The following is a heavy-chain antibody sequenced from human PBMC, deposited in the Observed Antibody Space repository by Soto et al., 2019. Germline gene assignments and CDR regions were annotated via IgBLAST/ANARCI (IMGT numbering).Heavy chain of an antibody. D-gene: IGHD6-19*01. CDR1: RDFFKEHDY. CDR3: VRVSPGWNFDY. J-gene: IGHJ4*02. V-gene: IGHV1-2*02. CDR2: IRPWNGDA. Sequence: QVRLVQSGAEVQKPGASVKVSCKAPRDFFKEHDYLHWLREAPGQGLEWTGWIRPWNGDATYAQKFQGRLTLSRDMSIDTMYFELTSLTSDDTAVYYCVRVSPGWNFDYWGQGTLLTVSS.